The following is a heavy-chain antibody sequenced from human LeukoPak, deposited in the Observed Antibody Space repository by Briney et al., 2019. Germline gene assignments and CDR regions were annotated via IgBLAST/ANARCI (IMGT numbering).Heavy chain of an antibody. J-gene: IGHJ4*02. CDR3: ASSYEDYVWGSYRFDY. Sequence: EASVTVSCKASGYTFTSYGISWVRQAPGQGLEWMGWISAYNGNTNYAQKLQGRVTMTTDTSTSTAYMELRSLRSDDTAVYYCASSYEDYVWGSYRFDYWGQGTLVTVSS. V-gene: IGHV1-18*01. D-gene: IGHD3-16*02. CDR1: GYTFTSYG. CDR2: ISAYNGNT.